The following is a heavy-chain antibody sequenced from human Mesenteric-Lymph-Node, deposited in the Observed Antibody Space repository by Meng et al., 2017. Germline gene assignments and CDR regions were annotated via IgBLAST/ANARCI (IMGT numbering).Heavy chain of an antibody. CDR1: GYTFTSYG. V-gene: IGHV1-18*01. CDR2: ISAYNGNT. D-gene: IGHD3-10*01. J-gene: IGHJ4*02. CDR3: ARDRIMVRGVMFDY. Sequence: ASVQVSCKASGYTFTSYGISWVRQAPGQGLEGMGWISAYNGNTNYAQKLQGRVTMTTDTSTSTAYMELRSLRSDDTAVYYCARDRIMVRGVMFDYWGQGTLVTVSS.